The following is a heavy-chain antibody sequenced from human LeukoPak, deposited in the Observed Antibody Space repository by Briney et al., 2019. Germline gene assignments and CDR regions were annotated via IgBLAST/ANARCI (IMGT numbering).Heavy chain of an antibody. CDR2: INHSGST. J-gene: IGHJ4*02. V-gene: IGHV4-34*01. CDR1: GGSFSAYY. CDR3: ARHPTKWELRLSLDY. Sequence: SETLSLTCAVYGGSFSAYYWSWLRQPPGKGLEWIGEINHSGSTNYNPSLKSRVVISVDTSKNQFSLNMNSVTAADTAVYYCARHPTKWELRLSLDYWGQGTLVTVSS. D-gene: IGHD1-26*01.